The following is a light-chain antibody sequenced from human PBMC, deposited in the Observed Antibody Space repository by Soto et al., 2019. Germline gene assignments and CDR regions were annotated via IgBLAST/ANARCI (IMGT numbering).Light chain of an antibody. CDR3: QQAKSFPWT. V-gene: IGKV1-12*01. Sequence: DIQMTQSPSSVSASVGDRVTINCRASQGIGSSLAWYQQKPGKAPNLLIYAASTFQSGVPSRFDASGSGTDFTLIISSLQPEDFGISYCQQAKSFPWTFGQGTKVCIK. CDR2: AAS. CDR1: QGIGSS. J-gene: IGKJ1*01.